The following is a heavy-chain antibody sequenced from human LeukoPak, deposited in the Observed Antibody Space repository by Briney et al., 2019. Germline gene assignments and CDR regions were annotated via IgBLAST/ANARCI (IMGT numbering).Heavy chain of an antibody. CDR1: GGSVSSGSYY. CDR3: ARASAAAGDDFWSGCEHYFDY. D-gene: IGHD3-3*01. V-gene: IGHV4-31*03. Sequence: PSETLSLTCTVSGGSVSSGSYYWSWIRQHPGKGLEWIGYIYYSGSTYYNPSLKSRVTISVDTSKNQFSLKLSSVTAADTAVYYCARASAAAGDDFWSGCEHYFDYWGQGTLVTVSS. CDR2: IYYSGST. J-gene: IGHJ4*02.